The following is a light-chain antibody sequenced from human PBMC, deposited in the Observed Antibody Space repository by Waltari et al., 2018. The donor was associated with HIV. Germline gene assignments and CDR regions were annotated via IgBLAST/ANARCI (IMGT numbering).Light chain of an antibody. V-gene: IGLV2-8*01. Sequence: QSALTQPPSASGSPGQSVTISCTGTSSDVGGYNYVPWYQQHPGKAPKLMIYEVSKRPSGVPDRFSGSKSGNTASLTVSGLQAEDEADYYCSSYAGSNNREFGGGTKLTVL. CDR3: SSYAGSNNRE. CDR2: EVS. CDR1: SSDVGGYNY. J-gene: IGLJ2*01.